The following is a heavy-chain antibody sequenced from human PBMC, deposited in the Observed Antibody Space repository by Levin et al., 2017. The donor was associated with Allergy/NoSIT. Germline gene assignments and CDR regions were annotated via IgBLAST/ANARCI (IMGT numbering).Heavy chain of an antibody. CDR1: GGSISSSSYS. Sequence: PSETLSLTCTVSGGSISSSSYSWGWIRQPPGKGLEWIGNIYYSGSTYYNPSLKSRVTISVDTSKNQFSLNLSSVTAADTAVYYCARRNHYGSYADYWGQGTLVTVSS. CDR3: ARRNHYGSYADY. V-gene: IGHV4-39*01. J-gene: IGHJ4*02. CDR2: IYYSGST. D-gene: IGHD3-16*01.